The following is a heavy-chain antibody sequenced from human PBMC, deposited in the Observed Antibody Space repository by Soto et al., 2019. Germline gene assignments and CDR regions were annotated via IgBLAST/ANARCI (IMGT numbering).Heavy chain of an antibody. CDR2: INHSGST. J-gene: IGHJ4*02. D-gene: IGHD2-15*01. V-gene: IGHV4-34*01. CDR3: ARGGIVVVVAVSYFDY. Sequence: QVQLQQWGAGLLKPSETLSLTCAVYGGSFSGYYWSWIRQPPGKGLEWIGEINHSGSTNYNPSLKSRVTISVDTSKNQFSLKLSSVTAADTAVYYCARGGIVVVVAVSYFDYWGQGTLVTVSS. CDR1: GGSFSGYY.